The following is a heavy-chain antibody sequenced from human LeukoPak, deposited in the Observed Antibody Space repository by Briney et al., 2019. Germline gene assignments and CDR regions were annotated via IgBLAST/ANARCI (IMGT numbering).Heavy chain of an antibody. V-gene: IGHV4-39*07. Sequence: PSETLSLTCTVSGGSISSSSYYWGWIRQPPGKGLEWIGSIYYSGSTYYNPSLKSRVTISVDTSKNQFSLKLSSVTAADTAVYYCASRPGYYDILTGSDAFDIWGQGTMVTVSS. J-gene: IGHJ3*02. CDR2: IYYSGST. CDR1: GGSISSSSYY. D-gene: IGHD3-9*01. CDR3: ASRPGYYDILTGSDAFDI.